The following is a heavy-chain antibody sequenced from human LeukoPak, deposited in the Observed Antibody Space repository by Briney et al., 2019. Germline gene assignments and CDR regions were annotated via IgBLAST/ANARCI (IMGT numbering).Heavy chain of an antibody. Sequence: GGSLRLSYAASGFIFRNYWMSWVRQAPGKGLEWVANIQQDGSEKSYVDSVKGRFTISRDNARSSLYLQMDSLRAEDTALYYCAGSWGYRALDIWGQGTMVTVSS. CDR3: AGSWGYRALDI. CDR2: IQQDGSEK. J-gene: IGHJ3*02. CDR1: GFIFRNYW. D-gene: IGHD3-16*01. V-gene: IGHV3-7*01.